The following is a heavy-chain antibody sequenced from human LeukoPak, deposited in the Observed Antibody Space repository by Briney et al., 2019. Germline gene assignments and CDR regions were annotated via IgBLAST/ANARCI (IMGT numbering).Heavy chain of an antibody. J-gene: IGHJ4*02. V-gene: IGHV5-51*01. CDR2: IYPGASDT. CDR3: ARHLERATIDY. CDR1: GYLFTSYW. D-gene: IGHD1-26*01. Sequence: GGSLQISGQGSGYLFTSYWIGWGRQLPGKGLEGRGIIYPGASDTRYSPSFQGQVTISADKSISTAYLQWSSLKASDTAMYYCARHLERATIDYWGQGTLVTVSS.